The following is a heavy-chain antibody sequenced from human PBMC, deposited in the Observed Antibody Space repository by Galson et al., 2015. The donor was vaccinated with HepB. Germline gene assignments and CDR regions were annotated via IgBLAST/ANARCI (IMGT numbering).Heavy chain of an antibody. CDR2: IYYSGST. CDR1: GGSFSGYY. Sequence: TLSLTCAVYGGSFSGYYWSWIRQHPGKGLEWIGYIYYSGSTYYNPSLKSRVTISVDTSKNQFSLKLSSVTAADTAVYYCARQVPYCSSTSCNGGIFDYWGQGTLVTVSS. V-gene: IGHV4-31*11. CDR3: ARQVPYCSSTSCNGGIFDY. J-gene: IGHJ4*02. D-gene: IGHD2-2*01.